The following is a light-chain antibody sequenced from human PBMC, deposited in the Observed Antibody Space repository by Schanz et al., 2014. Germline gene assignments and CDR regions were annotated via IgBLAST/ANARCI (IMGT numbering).Light chain of an antibody. Sequence: QSVLTQPPSVSAAPGQKVTISCSRSSSNIGNNYVSWYQQLPGTAPKLLIYDNNKRPSGIPDRFSGSKSGTSATLGITGLQTGDEADYYCGTWDNALSAWVFGGGTKLTVL. CDR3: GTWDNALSAWV. V-gene: IGLV1-51*01. J-gene: IGLJ3*02. CDR1: SSNIGNNY. CDR2: DNN.